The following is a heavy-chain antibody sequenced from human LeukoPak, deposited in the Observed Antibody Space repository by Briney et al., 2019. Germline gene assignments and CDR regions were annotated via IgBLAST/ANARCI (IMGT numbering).Heavy chain of an antibody. CDR1: GGSISSYY. J-gene: IGHJ6*02. CDR3: ARALGAPGTYYYYGMDV. CDR2: IYYSGST. V-gene: IGHV4-59*01. D-gene: IGHD1-26*01. Sequence: SETLSLTCTVSGGSISSYYWSGIRQPPGKGLEWIGYIYYSGSTNYNPSLKSRVTISVDTSKNQFSLKLSSVTAADTAVYYCARALGAPGTYYYYGMDVWGQGTTVTVSS.